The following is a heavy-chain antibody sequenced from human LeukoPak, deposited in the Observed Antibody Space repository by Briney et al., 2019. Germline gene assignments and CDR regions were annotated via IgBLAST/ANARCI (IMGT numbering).Heavy chain of an antibody. V-gene: IGHV6-1*01. J-gene: IGHJ4*02. CDR1: GDSVSSNSAA. Sequence: SQTLSLTCAISGDSVSSNSAAWNWIRQSPSRGLEWLGRTYYRSKWYNDYAVSVKSRITINPDTSKNQFSLQLHSVTPEDTAVYYCARASYYYDSSGYRRLYYFDYWGQGTLVTVSS. CDR2: TYYRSKWYN. CDR3: ARASYYYDSSGYRRLYYFDY. D-gene: IGHD3-22*01.